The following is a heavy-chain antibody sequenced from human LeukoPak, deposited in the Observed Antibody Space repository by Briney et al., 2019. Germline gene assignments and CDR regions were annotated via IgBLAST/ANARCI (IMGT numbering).Heavy chain of an antibody. CDR1: GGTFSSYA. V-gene: IGHV1-69*04. D-gene: IGHD2-21*02. CDR3: ASPLAYCGGDCPDAFDI. J-gene: IGHJ3*02. CDR2: IIPILGIA. Sequence: SVKVSCKASGGTFSSYAISWVRQAPGQGLEWMGRIIPILGIANYAQKFQGRVTITADKSTSTAYMELSSLRSEDTAVYYCASPLAYCGGDCPDAFDIWGQGTMVTVSS.